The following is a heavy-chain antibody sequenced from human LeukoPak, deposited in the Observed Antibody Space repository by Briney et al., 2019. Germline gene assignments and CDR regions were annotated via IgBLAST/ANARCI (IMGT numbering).Heavy chain of an antibody. Sequence: GGSLRLSCAASGFTVTDYYMNWIRQAPGKGLEWVSYISSSSSSIFYADSVKGRFTISRDNAKNSLYLQMNSLRDEDTAVYYCAREPRYSDYAMDYWGQGTLVTVSS. CDR1: GFTVTDYY. CDR3: AREPRYSDYAMDY. D-gene: IGHD3-16*01. V-gene: IGHV3-11*04. J-gene: IGHJ4*02. CDR2: ISSSSSSI.